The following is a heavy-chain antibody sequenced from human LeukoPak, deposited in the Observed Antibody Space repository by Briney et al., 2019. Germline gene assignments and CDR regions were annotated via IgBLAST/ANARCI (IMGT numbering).Heavy chain of an antibody. V-gene: IGHV4-59*01. CDR1: GGSISTYY. CDR3: ARLLAVAARRPVDY. CDR2: IYYSGTT. D-gene: IGHD6-19*01. Sequence: PSETLSLTCTVSGGSISTYYWTWIRQPPGRGLEWIGYIYYSGTTNYNPSLKSRATISVDTSKNQFSLKLSSVTAADTAVYYCARLLAVAARRPVDYWGQGTLVTVSS. J-gene: IGHJ4*02.